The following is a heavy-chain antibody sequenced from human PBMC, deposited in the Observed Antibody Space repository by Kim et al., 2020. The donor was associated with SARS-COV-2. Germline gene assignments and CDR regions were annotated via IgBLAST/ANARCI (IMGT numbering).Heavy chain of an antibody. CDR1: GGSFSGYY. J-gene: IGHJ4*02. V-gene: IGHV4-34*01. CDR2: INHSGST. CDR3: ARGRGADY. D-gene: IGHD3-10*01. Sequence: SETLSLTCAVYGGSFSGYYWSWIRQPPGKGLEWIGEINHSGSTNYNPSLKSRVTISVDTSKNQFSLKLSSVTAADTAVYYCARGRGADYWGQGTLVTVSS.